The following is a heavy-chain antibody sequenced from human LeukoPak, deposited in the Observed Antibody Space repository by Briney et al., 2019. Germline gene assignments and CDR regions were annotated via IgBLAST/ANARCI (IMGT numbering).Heavy chain of an antibody. CDR1: GYTFTSYG. V-gene: IGHV1-18*01. CDR2: ISAYNGNT. Sequence: ASVKVSCKASGYTFTSYGISWVRQAPGQGLEWMGWISAYNGNTNYAQKLQGRVTMTTDTSTSTAYMELSSLRPEDTAVYYCARGDDSSGYYRVVRAFDIWGQGTMVTVSS. D-gene: IGHD3-22*01. CDR3: ARGDDSSGYYRVVRAFDI. J-gene: IGHJ3*02.